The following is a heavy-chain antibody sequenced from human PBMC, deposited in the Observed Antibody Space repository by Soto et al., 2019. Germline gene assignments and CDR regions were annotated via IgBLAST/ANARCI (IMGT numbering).Heavy chain of an antibody. CDR1: GDSVSSNSAA. J-gene: IGHJ4*02. CDR3: ARALYCSSTSCPSHVIDY. D-gene: IGHD2-2*01. Sequence: PSQTLSLTCAISGDSVSSNSAAWNWIRQSPSRGLEWLGRTYYRSKWYNDYAVSVKSRITINPDTSKNQFSLQLNSVTPEDTAVYYCARALYCSSTSCPSHVIDYWGQETLVTVSS. V-gene: IGHV6-1*01. CDR2: TYYRSKWYN.